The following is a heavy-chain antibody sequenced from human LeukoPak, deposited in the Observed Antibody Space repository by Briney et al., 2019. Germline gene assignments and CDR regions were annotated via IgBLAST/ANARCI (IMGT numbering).Heavy chain of an antibody. V-gene: IGHV5-51*01. Sequence: GESLKISCKAFGYRFTTYWIGWVRQMPGKGLEWMGSIYPGDSDIRVSPSFQGQVTISADKSIKTTYLQWSSLKASDTAMYYCARLPNYYDSSGYYFDDWGQGTLVTVSS. CDR1: GYRFTTYW. CDR2: IYPGDSDI. D-gene: IGHD3-22*01. J-gene: IGHJ4*02. CDR3: ARLPNYYDSSGYYFDD.